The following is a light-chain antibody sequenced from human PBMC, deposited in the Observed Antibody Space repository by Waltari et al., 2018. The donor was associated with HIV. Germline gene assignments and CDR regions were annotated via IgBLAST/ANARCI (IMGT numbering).Light chain of an antibody. CDR2: CNT. CDR3: QSYDSSLSGSWV. J-gene: IGLJ3*02. V-gene: IGLV1-40*01. CDR1: TYNLGAGYH. Sequence: QSVLTQTPSVSGAPGQMVSISCTGRTYNLGAGYHVKWHHQGPRTPPKLLIFCNTNLPSGVPNRVSGSKSGTSASLAISGLRAEDEAYYYWQSYDSSLSGSWVFGGGTKLTVL.